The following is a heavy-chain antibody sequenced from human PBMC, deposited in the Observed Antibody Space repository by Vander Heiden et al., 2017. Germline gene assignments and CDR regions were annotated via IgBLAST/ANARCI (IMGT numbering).Heavy chain of an antibody. J-gene: IGHJ4*02. Sequence: QLQLQESVPGLVKPSETLSLTCTVSGGSISSSCSYWGWIRQPPGKGLEWIGSIYYSGSTYYNPSLKSRVTISVDTSKNQFSLKRSSVTAADTAVYYCARPRDGYNWDSFYYWGQGTLVTVSS. CDR2: IYYSGST. CDR1: GGSISSSCSY. CDR3: ARPRDGYNWDSFYY. D-gene: IGHD5-12*01. V-gene: IGHV4-39*01.